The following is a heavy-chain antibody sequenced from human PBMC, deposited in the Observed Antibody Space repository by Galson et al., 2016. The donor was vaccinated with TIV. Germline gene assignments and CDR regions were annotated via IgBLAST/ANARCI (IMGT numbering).Heavy chain of an antibody. Sequence: TLSLTCSVFGGSISNGDYYWTWIRQPPGKGLEWIGYVYYSGATNYNPSLKRRVTLSVDRSTNQFSVKLTSVTAADTAVYYCARNAGYYYYAMDAWGQGTTVTVSS. CDR1: GGSISNGDYY. D-gene: IGHD2-2*01. CDR2: VYYSGAT. CDR3: ARNAGYYYYAMDA. V-gene: IGHV4-30-4*08. J-gene: IGHJ6*02.